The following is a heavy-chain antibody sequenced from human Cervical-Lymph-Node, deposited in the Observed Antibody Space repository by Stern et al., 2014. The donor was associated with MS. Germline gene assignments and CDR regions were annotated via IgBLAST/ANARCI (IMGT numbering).Heavy chain of an antibody. CDR2: ISADNCNT. D-gene: IGHD2-15*01. Sequence: VQLVESGAEVKKPGASVKVSCKASGYTFTSYGIRWVRQAPGQGLEWLGGISADNCNTNYAQKLQGKVTMTTDTASSTACMELRSLRSDYTAVYYCARGLRGSENAFDIWGQGTMVTVSS. V-gene: IGHV1-18*01. J-gene: IGHJ3*02. CDR3: ARGLRGSENAFDI. CDR1: GYTFTSYG.